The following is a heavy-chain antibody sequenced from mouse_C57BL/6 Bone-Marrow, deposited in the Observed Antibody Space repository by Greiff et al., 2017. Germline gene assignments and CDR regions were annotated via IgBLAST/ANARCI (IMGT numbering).Heavy chain of an antibody. Sequence: EVQLQQSGPELVKPGASVKLSCTASGFNITDYNMHWVKQSHGKSLEWIGYINPNNGGTSYNQKFKGKATLTVNKSSNTAYMELRSLTSEDSAVYNCARDIYDYDEGWFAYWGQGTLVTVSA. CDR1: GFNITDYN. J-gene: IGHJ3*01. CDR2: INPNNGGT. D-gene: IGHD2-4*01. CDR3: ARDIYDYDEGWFAY. V-gene: IGHV1-22*01.